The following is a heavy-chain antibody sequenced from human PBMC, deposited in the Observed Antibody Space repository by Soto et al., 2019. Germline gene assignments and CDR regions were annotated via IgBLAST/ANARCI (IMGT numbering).Heavy chain of an antibody. J-gene: IGHJ4*01. D-gene: IGHD2-15*01. CDR2: LSVSLGNT. Sequence: PGGSLRLCCAAYGFILSSYAMSWVRQGPGKGLGWVSALSVSLGNTHYAGSVKGRFTNSRYNSKNTLYLQMNSLTAEDTAVYYCPKPTVIAVVMAGRFDFWG. V-gene: IGHV3-23*01. CDR3: PKPTVIAVVMAGRFDF. CDR1: GFILSSYA.